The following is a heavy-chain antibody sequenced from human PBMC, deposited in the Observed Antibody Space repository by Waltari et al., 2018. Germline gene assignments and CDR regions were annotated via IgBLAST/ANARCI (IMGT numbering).Heavy chain of an antibody. CDR3: AKDYGDYERSTDY. J-gene: IGHJ4*02. V-gene: IGHV3-23*01. CDR2: ISGSGGST. Sequence: EVQLLESGGGLVQPGGSLRLSCAASGFTFSSYAMSWVRQAPGKGVEWVSAISGSGGSTYYADSVKGRFTISRDNSKNTLYLQMNSLRAEDTAVYYCAKDYGDYERSTDYWGQGTLVTVSS. CDR1: GFTFSSYA. D-gene: IGHD4-17*01.